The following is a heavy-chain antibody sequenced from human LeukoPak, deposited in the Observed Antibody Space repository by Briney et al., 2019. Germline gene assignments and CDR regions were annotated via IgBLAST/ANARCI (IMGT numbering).Heavy chain of an antibody. Sequence: KPSETLSLTCAVYGGSFSGYYWSWIRQPPGKGLEWIGEINHSGSTNYNPSLKSRVTISVDTSKNQFSLKLSSVTAADTAVYYCARHRFTMVRSPNWFDPWGQGTLVTVSS. CDR2: INHSGST. V-gene: IGHV4-34*01. D-gene: IGHD3-10*01. J-gene: IGHJ5*02. CDR3: ARHRFTMVRSPNWFDP. CDR1: GGSFSGYY.